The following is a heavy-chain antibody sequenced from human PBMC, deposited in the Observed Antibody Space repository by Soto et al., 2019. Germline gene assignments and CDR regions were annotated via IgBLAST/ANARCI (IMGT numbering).Heavy chain of an antibody. Sequence: SETLSLTCTVSGGSITDYSWVWIRQPAGKGLEWIGRIFSSGSTNYNPSLKGRITMSLDTSKNQFSLKLNSATATETAVYFCERDKGVVVNADNWFDTWGQGILVTVSS. CDR1: GGSITDYS. J-gene: IGHJ5*02. CDR3: ERDKGVVVNADNWFDT. CDR2: IFSSGST. D-gene: IGHD2-21*01. V-gene: IGHV4-4*07.